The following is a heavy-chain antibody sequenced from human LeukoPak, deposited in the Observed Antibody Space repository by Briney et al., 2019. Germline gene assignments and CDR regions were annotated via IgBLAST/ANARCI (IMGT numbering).Heavy chain of an antibody. CDR3: ARGLVLATDDAFDI. CDR1: GASIRSYF. V-gene: IGHV4-59*01. Sequence: SETLSLTCSVSGASIRSYFWSWIRQSPGKGLESIGYVYDNDISNFNPSLESRVTILVDRSKSQFSLKLRSVTAADTAVYYCARGLVLATDDAFDIWGPGTMTVSS. CDR2: VYDNDIS. J-gene: IGHJ3*02. D-gene: IGHD5-12*01.